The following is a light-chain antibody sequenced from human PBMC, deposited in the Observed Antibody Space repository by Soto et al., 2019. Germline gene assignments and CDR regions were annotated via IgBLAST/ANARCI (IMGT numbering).Light chain of an antibody. CDR1: QGIRNF. CDR3: QQYSSVPV. CDR2: AAS. Sequence: DIQMPQSPPSLSASVGDRVTITCRASQGIRNFVAWYQQKPGKAPKLLIYAASTLQSGVPSRFSGSGSGTDFTLPLNRLQPEDGATYSCQQYSSVPVFGPGTKVEVK. J-gene: IGKJ3*01. V-gene: IGKV1-27*01.